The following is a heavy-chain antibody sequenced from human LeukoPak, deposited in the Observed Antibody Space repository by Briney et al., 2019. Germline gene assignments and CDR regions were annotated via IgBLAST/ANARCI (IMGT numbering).Heavy chain of an antibody. D-gene: IGHD3-22*01. J-gene: IGHJ4*02. CDR3: ARDLYERDSSGHYGGGFDY. V-gene: IGHV1-46*01. Sequence: ASVKVSCKASGYTFTSYYLHWVRQAPGQGLEWMGIINPSGGSPTCAQKIQGRVTMTRDTSTSAVYMELSSLTSEDTAVYYCARDLYERDSSGHYGGGFDYWGQGTLVAVSS. CDR2: INPSGGSP. CDR1: GYTFTSYY.